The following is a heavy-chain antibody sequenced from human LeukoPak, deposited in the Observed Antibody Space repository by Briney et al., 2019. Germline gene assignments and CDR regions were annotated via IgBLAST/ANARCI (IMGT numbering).Heavy chain of an antibody. V-gene: IGHV1-46*01. J-gene: IGHJ5*02. CDR1: GYTFTSYY. CDR3: ARGRYSSSWYVSWFDP. D-gene: IGHD6-13*01. Sequence: ASVKVSCKASGYTFTSYYMHWARQAPGQGLEWMGIINPSGGSTSYAQKFQGRVTMTRDTSTSTVYMELSSLRSEDTAVYYCARGRYSSSWYVSWFDPWGQGTLVTVSS. CDR2: INPSGGST.